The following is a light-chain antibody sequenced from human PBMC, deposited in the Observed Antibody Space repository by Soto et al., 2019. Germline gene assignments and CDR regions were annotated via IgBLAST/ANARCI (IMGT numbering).Light chain of an antibody. J-gene: IGKJ4*01. CDR3: QQANSFPLT. CDR2: GAS. CDR1: QSVSSN. Sequence: EIVMTQSPATLSVSPAEGAALSCRASQSVSSNLAWYQQKPGLAPRLLIYGASSRATGIPDRFSGSGSGTDFTLTISSLQPEDFATYDGQQANSFPLTFGGGTKVDIK. V-gene: IGKV3D-15*01.